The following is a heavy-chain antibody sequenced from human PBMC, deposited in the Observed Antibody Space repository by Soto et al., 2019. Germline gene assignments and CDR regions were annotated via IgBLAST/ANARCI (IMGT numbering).Heavy chain of an antibody. D-gene: IGHD2-15*01. CDR3: ARDPGGLYAFDI. CDR1: GYTFTSYG. V-gene: IGHV1-18*01. Sequence: ASVKVYCKASGYTFTSYGISWVRQDTGQGLEWMGWISAYNGNTNYAQKLQGRDTMTTDTSTSTAYMELRSLRSDDTAVYYCARDPGGLYAFDIWGQGTMVTVSS. J-gene: IGHJ3*02. CDR2: ISAYNGNT.